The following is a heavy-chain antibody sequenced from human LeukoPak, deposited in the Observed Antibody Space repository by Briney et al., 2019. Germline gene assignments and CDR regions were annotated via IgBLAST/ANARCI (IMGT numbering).Heavy chain of an antibody. Sequence: GESLEISCKGSGYSFTSYWIGWVRQMPGKGPEWMGIVFPGDSDTRYSPSFQGRITISADKSISTAYLQWSSLKASDTAMYYCARLPRAGELPKNWFDPWGQGTLVTVSS. CDR2: VFPGDSDT. CDR1: GYSFTSYW. CDR3: ARLPRAGELPKNWFDP. V-gene: IGHV5-51*01. D-gene: IGHD2-21*01. J-gene: IGHJ5*02.